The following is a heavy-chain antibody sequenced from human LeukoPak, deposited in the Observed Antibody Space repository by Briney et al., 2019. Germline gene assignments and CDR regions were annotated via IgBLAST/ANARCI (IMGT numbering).Heavy chain of an antibody. Sequence: GRSLRLSCAASGFTFGDYAMAWVRQAPGKGLEWVGFIRSKPYGGTTEYAASVEGRFSISRDDSKSIAYLQMNTLKTEDTAVYYCSYSSAWYVSHNLGYWGQGTLVTVSS. CDR1: GFTFGDYA. CDR3: SYSSAWYVSHNLGY. CDR2: IRSKPYGGTT. J-gene: IGHJ4*02. V-gene: IGHV3-49*04. D-gene: IGHD6-19*01.